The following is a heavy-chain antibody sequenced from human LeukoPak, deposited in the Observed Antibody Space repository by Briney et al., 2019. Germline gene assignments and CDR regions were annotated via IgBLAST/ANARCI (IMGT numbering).Heavy chain of an antibody. CDR1: GFTFSSYA. CDR2: ISGPGGSR. J-gene: IGHJ4*02. V-gene: IGHV3-23*01. CDR3: AKKVGLVSAPLYYFDL. Sequence: GGSLRLSCAASGFTFSSYAMSWVRQAPGKGLEWVSAISGPGGSRDYADSVKGRFTISRDNSKNTLYLQTNSLRAEDTAIYYCAKKVGLVSAPLYYFDLWGQGTLVTVSS. D-gene: IGHD6-6*01.